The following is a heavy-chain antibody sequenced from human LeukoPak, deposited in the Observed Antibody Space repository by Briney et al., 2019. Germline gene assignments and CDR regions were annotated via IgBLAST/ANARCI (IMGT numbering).Heavy chain of an antibody. D-gene: IGHD3-10*01. CDR2: IYYSGST. CDR1: GGSISSYY. Sequence: PSETLSLTCTVSGGSISSYYWSWIRQPPGKGLEWIGYIYYSGSTNYNPSLKSRVTISVDTSKNQFSLKLSSVTAADTAVYYCARRLPGIYYGSGRPFDYWGQGTLVTVSS. J-gene: IGHJ4*02. CDR3: ARRLPGIYYGSGRPFDY. V-gene: IGHV4-59*12.